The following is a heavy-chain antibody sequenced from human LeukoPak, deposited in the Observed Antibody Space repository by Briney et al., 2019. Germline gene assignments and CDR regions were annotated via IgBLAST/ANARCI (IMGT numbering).Heavy chain of an antibody. J-gene: IGHJ5*02. Sequence: ASVKVCCKASGYTFTSYGISWVRQAPGQGLEWMRWISAYNGNTNYAQKLQGRVTMTTDTSTSTAYMELRSLRSDDTAVYYCARWDYGETSVVDPWGQGTLVTVSS. CDR1: GYTFTSYG. V-gene: IGHV1-18*01. CDR3: ARWDYGETSVVDP. D-gene: IGHD4-17*01. CDR2: ISAYNGNT.